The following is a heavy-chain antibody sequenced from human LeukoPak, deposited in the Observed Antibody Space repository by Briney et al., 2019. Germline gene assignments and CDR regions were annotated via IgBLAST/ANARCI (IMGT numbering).Heavy chain of an antibody. D-gene: IGHD6-13*01. Sequence: GRSLRLSCAASGCTFSSYAMHWVRQAPGKGLEWVAVISYDGSNKYYADSVKGRFTISRDNSKNTLYLQMNSLRAEGTAVYYCAKDEWMGIEDYWGQGTLVTVSS. J-gene: IGHJ4*02. V-gene: IGHV3-30-3*01. CDR2: ISYDGSNK. CDR1: GCTFSSYA. CDR3: AKDEWMGIEDY.